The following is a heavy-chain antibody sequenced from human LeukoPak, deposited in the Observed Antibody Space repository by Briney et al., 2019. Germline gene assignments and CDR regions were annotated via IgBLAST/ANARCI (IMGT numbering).Heavy chain of an antibody. CDR2: ISAYNGNT. J-gene: IGHJ5*02. V-gene: IGHV1-18*01. Sequence: ASVKVSCNASGYTFTSYGISWVRQAPGQGLEWMGWISAYNGNTNYAQKLQGRVTMTTDTSTSTAYMELRSLRSDDTAVYYCARDSSSWYDPGSWFDPWGQGTLVTVSS. CDR1: GYTFTSYG. D-gene: IGHD6-13*01. CDR3: ARDSSSWYDPGSWFDP.